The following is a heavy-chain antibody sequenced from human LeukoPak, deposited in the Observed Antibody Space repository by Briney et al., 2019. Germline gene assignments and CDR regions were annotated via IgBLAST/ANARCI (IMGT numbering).Heavy chain of an antibody. J-gene: IGHJ3*02. Sequence: ASVKVSCKASGYTFTSYGISWVRQAPGQGLEWVGGIIPVFAITDYAQKFQGRVTFTTDEGTSTAYMELSGLRSEDTAVYYCARVDPALDPDAFDIWGQGTMVTVSS. V-gene: IGHV1-69*05. CDR3: ARVDPALDPDAFDI. CDR2: IIPVFAIT. CDR1: GYTFTSYG.